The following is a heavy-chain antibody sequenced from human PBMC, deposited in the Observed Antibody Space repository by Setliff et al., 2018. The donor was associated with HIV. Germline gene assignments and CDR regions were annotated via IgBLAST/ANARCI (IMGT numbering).Heavy chain of an antibody. V-gene: IGHV3-49*04. CDR3: SRVHSPLYYDILTGYLDY. Sequence: GGSLRLSCTASGFTFGDYAMTWVRQAPGKGLEWVGFINSNTYGGTTDYAASVKGRFTISRDDSKSSAYLLMNSLKTEDTAVYYCSRVHSPLYYDILTGYLDYWGHGTLVTVSS. CDR2: INSNTYGGTT. J-gene: IGHJ4*01. CDR1: GFTFGDYA. D-gene: IGHD3-9*01.